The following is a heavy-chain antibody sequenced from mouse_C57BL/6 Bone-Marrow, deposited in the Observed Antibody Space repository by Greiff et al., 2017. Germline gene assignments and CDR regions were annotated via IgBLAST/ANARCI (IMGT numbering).Heavy chain of an antibody. Sequence: DVQLVESGGGLVKPGGSLKLSCAASGFTFSSYAMSWVRQTPEKRLEWVATISDGGSYTYYPDNVKGRFTISRDNAKNNLYLQMSHLKSEDTAMYYCARGRQLRPLYYAMDYWGQGTSVTVSS. J-gene: IGHJ4*01. D-gene: IGHD3-2*02. CDR2: ISDGGSYT. V-gene: IGHV5-4*01. CDR1: GFTFSSYA. CDR3: ARGRQLRPLYYAMDY.